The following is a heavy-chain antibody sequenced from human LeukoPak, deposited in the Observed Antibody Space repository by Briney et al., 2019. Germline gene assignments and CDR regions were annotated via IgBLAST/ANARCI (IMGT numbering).Heavy chain of an antibody. J-gene: IGHJ4*02. V-gene: IGHV1-2*02. CDR1: GYTFTGYF. D-gene: IGHD3-22*01. Sequence: ASVKVSCKASGYTFTGYFIHWVRQAPGQGLEWMGWINPNSGGTNYAQKFQGRVTMTRDTSISTAYMELSRLRSDDTAVYYCARGRRSYDSSGYYFGTNDYWGQGTLVTVSS. CDR2: INPNSGGT. CDR3: ARGRRSYDSSGYYFGTNDY.